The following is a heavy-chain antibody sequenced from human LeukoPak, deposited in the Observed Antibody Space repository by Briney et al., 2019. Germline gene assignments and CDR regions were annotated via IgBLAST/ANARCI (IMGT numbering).Heavy chain of an antibody. D-gene: IGHD1-1*01. CDR3: ARDGHPRHFDY. CDR1: EFTFSNYW. CDR2: INSDGSST. V-gene: IGHV3-74*01. Sequence: PGGSLRLSCAASEFTFSNYWMHWVRQAPGKGLVWVSRINSDGSSTSYADSVKGRFTVSRDNAKNTVYLQMNSLRAEDTAVYYCARDGHPRHFDYWGQGTLATVSS. J-gene: IGHJ4*02.